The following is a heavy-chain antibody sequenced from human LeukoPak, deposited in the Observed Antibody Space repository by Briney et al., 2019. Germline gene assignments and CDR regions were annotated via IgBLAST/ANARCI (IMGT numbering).Heavy chain of an antibody. CDR1: GDSVSSKSAA. J-gene: IGHJ4*02. CDR2: TYYRSKWYH. V-gene: IGHV6-1*01. CDR3: ARVPGVHHTVRGVNLYHFDY. D-gene: IGHD3-10*01. Sequence: SQTLSLTCAISGDSVSSKSAAWNWIRQSPSRGLEWLGRTYYRSKWYHEYAVSVKSRITINPDTSKNQFSLKLSSVTAADTAVYYCARVPGVHHTVRGVNLYHFDYWGQGILVTVSS.